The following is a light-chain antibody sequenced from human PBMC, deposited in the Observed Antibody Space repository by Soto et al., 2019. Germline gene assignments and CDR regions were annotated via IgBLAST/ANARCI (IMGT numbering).Light chain of an antibody. CDR3: QHCDYLPI. CDR2: DAS. CDR1: HDITSY. J-gene: IGKJ3*01. V-gene: IGKV1-33*01. Sequence: DIQMTQSPSSLSASVGDRLTITCQASHDITSYLNWYQRKPGKAPTLLIYDASILEAGVPPRFSGSGSGTDFTLTISGLQPEDVATYYCQHCDYLPIFGPGTTVDFK.